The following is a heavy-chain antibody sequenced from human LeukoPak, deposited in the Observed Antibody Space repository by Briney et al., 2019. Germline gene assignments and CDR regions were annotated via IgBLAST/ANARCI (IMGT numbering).Heavy chain of an antibody. D-gene: IGHD3-9*01. CDR2: ISGSGGST. CDR1: GFTFSSYA. Sequence: GGSLRLSCAASGFTFSSYAMSWVRQAPGKGLEWVSAISGSGGSTYYADSVKGRFTISRDNSKNTLYLQMNSLRSEDTAVYYCARDLYYDILTGYYSPGYFDYWGQGTMVTVSS. CDR3: ARDLYYDILTGYYSPGYFDY. J-gene: IGHJ4*02. V-gene: IGHV3-23*01.